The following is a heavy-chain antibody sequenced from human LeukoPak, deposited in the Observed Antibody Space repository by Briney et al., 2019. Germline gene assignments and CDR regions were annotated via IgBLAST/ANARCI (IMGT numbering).Heavy chain of an antibody. J-gene: IGHJ4*02. Sequence: GGSLEISLKGSGYSFTSYWIGWVRQMPGKGVGWMGIIYPGDSDTRYSPSFPGQGNISADKSISTAYLQWSSLKASDTAMYYCASARDDSSGRAFDHSGQGTLVTVSS. V-gene: IGHV5-51*01. D-gene: IGHD3-22*01. CDR2: IYPGDSDT. CDR3: ASARDDSSGRAFDH. CDR1: GYSFTSYW.